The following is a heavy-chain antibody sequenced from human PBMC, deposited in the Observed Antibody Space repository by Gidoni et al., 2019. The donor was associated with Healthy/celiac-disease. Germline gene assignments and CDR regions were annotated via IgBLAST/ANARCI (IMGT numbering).Heavy chain of an antibody. J-gene: IGHJ3*02. CDR3: AKEISGWSGGAFGI. CDR2: ISGSGGYT. D-gene: IGHD6-19*01. V-gene: IGHV3-23*01. Sequence: EVQLLGSGGGLVQPRGSVRLSWAAPGLTCSSYGMSWVRQAPGKGLEWVSAISGSGGYTYYADSVKGRFTISRDNSKNPLYLQMNSLRAEDTAVYYCAKEISGWSGGAFGIWGQGTMVTVSS. CDR1: GLTCSSYG.